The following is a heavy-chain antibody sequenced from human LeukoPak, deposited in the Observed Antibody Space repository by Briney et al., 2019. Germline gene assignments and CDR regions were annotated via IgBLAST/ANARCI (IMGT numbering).Heavy chain of an antibody. D-gene: IGHD3-22*01. CDR2: INHSGST. J-gene: IGHJ3*02. V-gene: IGHV4-34*01. CDR3: ARRAYDYYDSSGYQRPSDAFDI. CDR1: GGSFSGYY. Sequence: SSETLSLTCAVYGGSFSGYYWSWIRQPPGKGLEWIGEINHSGSTNYNPSLKSRVTISVDTSKNQFSLKLSSVTAADTAVYYCARRAYDYYDSSGYQRPSDAFDIWGQGTMVTVSS.